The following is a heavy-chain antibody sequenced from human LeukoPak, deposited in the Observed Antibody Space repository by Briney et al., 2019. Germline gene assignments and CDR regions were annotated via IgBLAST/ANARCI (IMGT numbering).Heavy chain of an antibody. D-gene: IGHD2-2*01. Sequence: SEALSLTCIVSGGSISTSAYYWGWIRQPPGEGLQWIGSIYYSGNTYYNSSLKSRVTMTRDTSTSTVYLELSSLRSEDTAVYYCARPGYCSSTSCKGYLGFDYWGQGTLVTVSS. J-gene: IGHJ4*02. CDR2: IYYSGNT. CDR3: ARPGYCSSTSCKGYLGFDY. CDR1: GGSISTSAYY. V-gene: IGHV4-39*01.